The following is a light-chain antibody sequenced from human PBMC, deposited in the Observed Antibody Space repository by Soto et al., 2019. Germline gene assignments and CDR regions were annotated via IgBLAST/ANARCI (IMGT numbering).Light chain of an antibody. Sequence: QSVLTQPASVSGSPGQSITISCTGTSSDVGSYNYVSWYQQHPGKAPKLMIYEVRNRPSGVSDRFSGSKSGKTASLTIFGLQAEDEGDYYCSSYTTSTTQVFGGGTKLTVL. CDR2: EVR. CDR3: SSYTTSTTQV. J-gene: IGLJ2*01. CDR1: SSDVGSYNY. V-gene: IGLV2-14*01.